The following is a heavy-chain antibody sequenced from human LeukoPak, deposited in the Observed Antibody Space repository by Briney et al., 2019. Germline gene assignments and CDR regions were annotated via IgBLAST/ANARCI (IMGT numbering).Heavy chain of an antibody. CDR2: ISYDGSNK. CDR1: GFTFSSYA. V-gene: IGHV3-30*04. Sequence: GKSLRLSCAASGFTFSSYAMHWVRQAPGKGLEWEAVISYDGSNKHYADSVKGRFTISRDDSKSTLCLQMNSLRPEDTAVYYCARGGGVPAASYFYAMDVWGKGTTVTVSS. J-gene: IGHJ6*04. CDR3: ARGGGVPAASYFYAMDV. D-gene: IGHD2-2*01.